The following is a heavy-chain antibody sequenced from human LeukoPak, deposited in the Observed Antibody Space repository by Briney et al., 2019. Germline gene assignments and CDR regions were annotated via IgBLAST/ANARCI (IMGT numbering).Heavy chain of an antibody. J-gene: IGHJ6*01. CDR1: GLTLSKYG. CDR2: VSYDGSNK. CDR3: ATSTAGYCSGRICSPYYLHYGINV. V-gene: IGHV3-30*03. Sequence: HPGRSLRLSCAASGLTLSKYGIHWLRQAPGKGLEWVAVVSYDGSNKNYIDSMKGRFIISRDNYNSTVYLQMNSLRAEDTAVYYCATSTAGYCSGRICSPYYLHYGINVWGPGTTVIVSS. D-gene: IGHD2-15*01.